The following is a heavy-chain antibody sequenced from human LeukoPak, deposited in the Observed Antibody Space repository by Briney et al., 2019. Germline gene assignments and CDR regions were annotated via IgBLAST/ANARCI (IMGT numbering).Heavy chain of an antibody. CDR3: ARYVGKGTQSYYFDY. CDR2: IYQSGST. D-gene: IGHD3-10*02. Sequence: SETLSLTCAVSGGSISSGGYSWSWIRQPPGTGLEWIGYIYQSGSTYYNPSLKSRVTISVDRSKNQFSLNLTSVTAADTAVYYCARYVGKGTQSYYFDYWGQGTLVTVSS. V-gene: IGHV4-30-2*01. J-gene: IGHJ4*02. CDR1: GGSISSGGYS.